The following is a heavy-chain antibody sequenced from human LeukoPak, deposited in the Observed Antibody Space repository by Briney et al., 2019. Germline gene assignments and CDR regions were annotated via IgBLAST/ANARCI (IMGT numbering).Heavy chain of an antibody. CDR2: IYYSGST. J-gene: IGHJ4*02. D-gene: IGHD6-6*01. V-gene: IGHV4-39*07. Sequence: SETLSLTCTVSGGSISSSSYYWGWIRQPPGKGLEWIGSIYYSGSTYYNPSLKSRVTISVDTSKNQFSLKLSSVTAADTAVYYCARAGFALAPLSGTPFDYWGQGTLVTVSS. CDR3: ARAGFALAPLSGTPFDY. CDR1: GGSISSSSYY.